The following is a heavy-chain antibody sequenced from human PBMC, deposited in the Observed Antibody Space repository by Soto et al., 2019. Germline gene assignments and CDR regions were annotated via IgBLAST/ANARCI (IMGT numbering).Heavy chain of an antibody. V-gene: IGHV3-74*03. D-gene: IGHD2-15*01. CDR1: GFTFSRYW. CDR2: INSDGTDT. J-gene: IGHJ4*02. Sequence: EVQLVESGGGLVQPGGSLRLSCAVSGFTFSRYWMHWFRQDPGNGLVWFSSINSDGTDTQYADSVRGRFTVSRDNAKNPVELQMISLRSVDTAVYDCAKDLRWCQSDYWGQGTLVVVSS. CDR3: AKDLRWCQSDY.